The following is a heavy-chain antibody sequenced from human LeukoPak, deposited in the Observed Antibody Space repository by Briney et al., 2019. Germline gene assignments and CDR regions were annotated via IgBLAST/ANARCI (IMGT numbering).Heavy chain of an antibody. J-gene: IGHJ5*02. CDR1: GGSISSSNYY. CDR3: ARLEKRRGGSTWFNWFDP. CDR2: IYYSGST. V-gene: IGHV4-39*01. Sequence: PSETLSLTCTVSGGSISSSNYYWGWIRQPPGKGLEWIGSIYYSGSTYHKPSLQSRVTISVDTSKNQFSLKLSSVTAADTAVYYCARLEKRRGGSTWFNWFDPWGQGTLVTVSS. D-gene: IGHD6-13*01.